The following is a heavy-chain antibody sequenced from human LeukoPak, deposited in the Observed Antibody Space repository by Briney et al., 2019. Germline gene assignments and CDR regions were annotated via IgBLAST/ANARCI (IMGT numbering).Heavy chain of an antibody. D-gene: IGHD3-10*01. CDR2: INHSGST. CDR1: GGSFSGYY. J-gene: IGHJ4*02. Sequence: SETLSLTCAVYGGSFSGYYWSWIRQPPGKGLEWIGEINHSGSTNYNPSLKRRVTISVDTSKNQFSLKLSSVTAADTAVYSCARHGTPLRYGSGNYYQGAPFDYWGQGTLVTVSS. V-gene: IGHV4-34*01. CDR3: ARHGTPLRYGSGNYYQGAPFDY.